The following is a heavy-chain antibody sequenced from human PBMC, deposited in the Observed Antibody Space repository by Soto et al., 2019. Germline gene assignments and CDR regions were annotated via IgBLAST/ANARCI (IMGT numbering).Heavy chain of an antibody. CDR3: ARAPRDGYNYVLP. J-gene: IGHJ4*02. Sequence: ASVKVSCKASGYTFTSYAMHWVRQAPGQRLEWMGWINAGNGNTKYSQKFQGRVTITRDTSASTAYMELRSLRSDDTAVYYCARAPRDGYNYVLPWGQGTLVTVSS. CDR1: GYTFTSYA. V-gene: IGHV1-3*01. D-gene: IGHD5-12*01. CDR2: INAGNGNT.